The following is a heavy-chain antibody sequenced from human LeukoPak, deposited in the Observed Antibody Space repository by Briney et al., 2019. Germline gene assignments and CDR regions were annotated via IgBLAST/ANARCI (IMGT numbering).Heavy chain of an antibody. CDR2: IYSDGTT. CDR1: GFSVSSIY. J-gene: IGHJ4*02. D-gene: IGHD1-1*01. V-gene: IGHV3-53*01. Sequence: QPGGSLRLSCAASGFSVSSIYMNWVRQAPWKGLEWVSVIYSDGTTYYADSVKGRFTISRDDSKNTLYLHMNSLIAEDTAVYYCARAPNWRFDHWGQGTLVTVSS. CDR3: ARAPNWRFDH.